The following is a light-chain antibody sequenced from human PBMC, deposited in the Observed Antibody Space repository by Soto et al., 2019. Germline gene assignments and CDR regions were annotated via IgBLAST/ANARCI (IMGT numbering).Light chain of an antibody. CDR3: QQYNNWPPLT. CDR1: QSVSSN. J-gene: IGKJ4*01. CDR2: GAS. V-gene: IGKV3-15*01. Sequence: EIVMTQSPATLSVSPGERATLSCRASQSVSSNLAWYQQKPGQAPRLLIYGASTRATGIPARFSGSASGTEFTLTISSLQSADVAAYYCQQYNNWPPLTFGGGTKVEIK.